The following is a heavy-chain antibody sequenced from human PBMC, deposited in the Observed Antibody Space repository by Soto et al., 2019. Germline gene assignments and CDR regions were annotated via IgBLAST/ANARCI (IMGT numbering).Heavy chain of an antibody. D-gene: IGHD3-3*01. J-gene: IGHJ4*02. CDR1: GFTFSSYS. CDR3: ARAPRGSGYPLYYFDY. Sequence: EVQLVESGGGLVQPGGSLRLSCAASGFTFSSYSMNWVRQAPGKGLEWVSYISSSSSTIYYADSVKGRFTISRDNAKNSLYLQMNSLRAEDTAVYYCARAPRGSGYPLYYFDYWDQGTLVTVSS. V-gene: IGHV3-48*01. CDR2: ISSSSSTI.